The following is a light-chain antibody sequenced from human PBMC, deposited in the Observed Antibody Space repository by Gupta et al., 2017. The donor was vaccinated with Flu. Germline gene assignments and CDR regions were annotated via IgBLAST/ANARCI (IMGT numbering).Light chain of an antibody. J-gene: IGLJ1*01. V-gene: IGLV2-18*02. CDR3: SSYTSSSTYF. CDR2: EVT. CDR1: SSDIGNYNR. Sequence: QSAMTQPPSVYGSPGQSVTISCTGTSSDIGNYNRFSWYQQSPDTAPKLMIYEVTKRPSGVPDRFSWSKSDNTASLTISVVQAEDEADYYCSSYTSSSTYFFGTGTKVTVL.